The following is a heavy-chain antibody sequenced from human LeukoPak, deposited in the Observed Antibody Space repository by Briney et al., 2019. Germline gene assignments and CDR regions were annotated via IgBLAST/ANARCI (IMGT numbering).Heavy chain of an antibody. Sequence: GASVRVSCKASGYTFTSYGISWVRQAPGQGLEWMGWISAYNGNTNCAQKLQGRVTMTTDTSTSTAYMELRSLRSDDTAVYYCARPKVVAANNWFDPWGQGTLVTVSS. D-gene: IGHD2-15*01. V-gene: IGHV1-18*01. J-gene: IGHJ5*02. CDR1: GYTFTSYG. CDR2: ISAYNGNT. CDR3: ARPKVVAANNWFDP.